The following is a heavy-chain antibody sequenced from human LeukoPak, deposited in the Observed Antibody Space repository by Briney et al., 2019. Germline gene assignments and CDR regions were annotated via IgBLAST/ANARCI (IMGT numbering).Heavy chain of an antibody. CDR1: GGSISTDY. CDR3: ARSGYCSGSICVGSFDH. J-gene: IGHJ4*02. Sequence: PSETLSLTCTVSGGSISTDYWSWIRQPPGKGLEWIGYVYDGGSTNYNPSLKSRVTISLDTSENHFSLKLTSVTAADTAVYYCARSGYCSGSICVGSFDHWGQGTLVTVSS. V-gene: IGHV4-59*01. D-gene: IGHD2-15*01. CDR2: VYDGGST.